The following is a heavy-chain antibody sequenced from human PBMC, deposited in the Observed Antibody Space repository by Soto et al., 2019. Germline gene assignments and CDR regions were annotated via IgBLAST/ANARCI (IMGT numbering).Heavy chain of an antibody. Sequence: SVKVSCKASGSGFIRCGIQWVRQAHGQRLEWIGWIVVASGQTNYAQNFRGRVAITRDTSTATADIELTGLTSEDTAVYFCSADRPDIGVGWWVWGQGTTVTVSS. CDR3: SADRPDIGVGWWV. CDR2: IVVASGQT. J-gene: IGHJ6*02. V-gene: IGHV1-58*02. D-gene: IGHD2-15*01. CDR1: GSGFIRCG.